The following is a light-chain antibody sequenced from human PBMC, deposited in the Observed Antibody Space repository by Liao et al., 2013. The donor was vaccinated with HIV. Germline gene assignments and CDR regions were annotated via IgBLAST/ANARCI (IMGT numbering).Light chain of an antibody. Sequence: SYVLTQPPSVSVAPGKTARITCGGDFIGSKTVHWYHQKPGQSPVLVIYQDTRRPSGIPERFSGSNSGNTATLTISGTQAMDEADYYCQAWDSSTVIFGGGTKLTVL. CDR1: FIGSKT. CDR3: QAWDSSTVI. J-gene: IGLJ2*01. CDR2: QDT. V-gene: IGLV3-21*01.